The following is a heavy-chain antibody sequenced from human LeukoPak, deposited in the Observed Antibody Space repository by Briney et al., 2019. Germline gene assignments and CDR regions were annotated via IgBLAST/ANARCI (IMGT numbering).Heavy chain of an antibody. CDR3: AKHMRATNTYSFFGLDV. D-gene: IGHD1-26*01. J-gene: IGHJ6*02. CDR2: INWNGGGT. V-gene: IGHV3-9*01. Sequence: TGGSLRLSCAATGFTFKDYGMHWVRQPPGKGLEWVSSINWNGGGTDYADSVKGRFTISRDNAKNSLYLQLSSLRPEDTALYYCAKHMRATNTYSFFGLDVWGQGTTVTVS. CDR1: GFTFKDYG.